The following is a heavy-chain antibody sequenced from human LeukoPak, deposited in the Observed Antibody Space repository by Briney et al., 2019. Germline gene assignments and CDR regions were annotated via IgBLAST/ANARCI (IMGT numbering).Heavy chain of an antibody. J-gene: IGHJ5*02. CDR2: IIPIFGTA. CDR3: ARSGITVTTMDNWWFGDWFDP. Sequence: SVKVSCKASGGTFSSYAISWVRQAPGQGLEWMGGIIPIFGTANYAQKFQGRITITRDTSASTAYMELSSLRSEDTAVYYCARSGITVTTMDNWWFGDWFDPWGQGTLVTVSS. CDR1: GGTFSSYA. D-gene: IGHD4-17*01. V-gene: IGHV1-69*05.